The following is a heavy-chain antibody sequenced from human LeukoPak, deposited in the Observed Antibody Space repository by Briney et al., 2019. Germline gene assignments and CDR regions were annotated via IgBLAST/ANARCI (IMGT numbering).Heavy chain of an antibody. Sequence: GGSLRLSCAASGFTFSSYSMNWVRQAPGKGLEWVSSISSSSSYIYYADSVKGRFTISRDNAKNSLYLQMNSLRAEDTAVYYCARRRAMVRGAYFDYWGQGTLVTVSS. CDR3: ARRRAMVRGAYFDY. CDR2: ISSSSSYI. V-gene: IGHV3-21*01. D-gene: IGHD3-10*01. J-gene: IGHJ4*02. CDR1: GFTFSSYS.